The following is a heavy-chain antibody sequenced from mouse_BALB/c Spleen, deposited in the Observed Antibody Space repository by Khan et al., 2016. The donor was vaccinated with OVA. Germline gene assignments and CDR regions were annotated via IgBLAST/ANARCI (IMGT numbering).Heavy chain of an antibody. CDR1: GDSITSGY. Sequence: EMQLQESGPSLVKPSQTLSLTCSVTGDSITSGYWNWIRKFPGNELEYMGYINYSGGTYYNPSLKSRISITRDTSKNQYYLQLKSVTTEDTAIFYCAGYGSYFAYWGQGTLVTVSA. J-gene: IGHJ3*01. CDR2: INYSGGT. V-gene: IGHV3-8*02. D-gene: IGHD1-1*01. CDR3: AGYGSYFAY.